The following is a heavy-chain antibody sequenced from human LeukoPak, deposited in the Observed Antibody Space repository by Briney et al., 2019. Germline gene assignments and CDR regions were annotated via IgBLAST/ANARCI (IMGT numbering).Heavy chain of an antibody. D-gene: IGHD2-15*01. V-gene: IGHV3-23*01. CDR1: GFTFSSYA. CDR2: VTGTGDT. J-gene: IGHJ4*02. Sequence: GGSLRLSCAASGFTFSSYAVSWVRQAPGKGLEWVSLVTGTGDTYYADSVMGRFILPRDNSKNTVYLQMGSLRAEDTATYYCAKDYCRDGNCPFPFLDSWGQGILVTVSS. CDR3: AKDYCRDGNCPFPFLDS.